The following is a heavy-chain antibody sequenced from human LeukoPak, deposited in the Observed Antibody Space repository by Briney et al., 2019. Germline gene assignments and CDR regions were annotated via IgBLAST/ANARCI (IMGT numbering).Heavy chain of an antibody. CDR1: GFTFSSYG. CDR3: AKDMSGSTPV. J-gene: IGHJ4*02. V-gene: IGHV3-43*02. D-gene: IGHD1-26*01. CDR2: ISGSGGST. Sequence: PGGTLRLSCAASGFTFSSYGMSWVRQAPGKGLEWVSSISGSGGSTYYADSVKGRFTISRDNSKNSLYLQMNSLRTEDTALYYCAKDMSGSTPVWGQGTLVTVSS.